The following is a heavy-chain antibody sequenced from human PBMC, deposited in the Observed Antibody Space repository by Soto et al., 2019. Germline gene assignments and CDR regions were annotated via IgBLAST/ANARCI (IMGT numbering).Heavy chain of an antibody. Sequence: GGSLRLSCAASGFTFSSYSMNWVRQAPGKGLEWVSSISSSSYIYYADSVKGRFTISRDNAKNSLYLQMNSLRAEDTAVYYCASITYYPEAFDIWGQGTMVTVSS. D-gene: IGHD3-10*01. CDR2: ISSSSYI. CDR1: GFTFSSYS. V-gene: IGHV3-21*01. J-gene: IGHJ3*02. CDR3: ASITYYPEAFDI.